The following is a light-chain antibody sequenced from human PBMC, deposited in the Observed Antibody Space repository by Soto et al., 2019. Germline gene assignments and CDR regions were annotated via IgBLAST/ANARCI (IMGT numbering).Light chain of an antibody. Sequence: TLPPSSQSASVIDRVTITCRASQDISNYLAWYQQKPEKVPKLLIYAASTLQSGVPSRFSGSGSGTDFTLTISSLQPEDFATYYCQKDNRPPPTFGQGTKVDIK. J-gene: IGKJ1*01. CDR1: QDISNY. CDR2: AAS. CDR3: QKDNRPPPT. V-gene: IGKV1-27*01.